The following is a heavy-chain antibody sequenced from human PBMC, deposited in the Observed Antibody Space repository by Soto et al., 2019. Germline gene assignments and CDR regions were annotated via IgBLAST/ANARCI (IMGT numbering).Heavy chain of an antibody. CDR3: AKDHAARKINAGYYYYMDV. J-gene: IGHJ6*03. D-gene: IGHD5-18*01. V-gene: IGHV3-43*01. Sequence: GGSLRLSCAASGFTFDDYTMHWVRQAPGKGLEWVSLISWDGGSTYYADSVKGRFTISRDNSKNSLYLQMNSLRTEDTALYYCAKDHAARKINAGYYYYMDVWGKGTTVTVSS. CDR2: ISWDGGST. CDR1: GFTFDDYT.